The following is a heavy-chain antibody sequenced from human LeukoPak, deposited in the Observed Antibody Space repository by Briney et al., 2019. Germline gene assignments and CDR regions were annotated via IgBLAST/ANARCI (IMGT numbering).Heavy chain of an antibody. CDR2: MNNDGRVI. Sequence: GGSLRLSCTDSGFTFNTYWMHWVRQAPGKGLVWVSRMNNDGRVISYADSVKGRFTISRDNAKNTLYLQMNSLRAEDTAVYYCAREFEATGFWALDYWGQGTLVTASS. V-gene: IGHV3-74*01. CDR3: AREFEATGFWALDY. CDR1: GFTFNTYW. J-gene: IGHJ4*02. D-gene: IGHD3-16*01.